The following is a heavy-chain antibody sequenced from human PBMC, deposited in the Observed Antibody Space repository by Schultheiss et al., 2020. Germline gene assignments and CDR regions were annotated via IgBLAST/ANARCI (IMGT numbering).Heavy chain of an antibody. V-gene: IGHV3-30*02. J-gene: IGHJ4*02. CDR2: IWYDGSNK. CDR3: AKTGPGEQWLVQCLDY. D-gene: IGHD6-19*01. CDR1: GFTFSSYG. Sequence: GGSLRLSCAASGFTFSSYGMHWVRQAPGKGLEWVAVIWYDGSNKYYADSVKGRFTISRDNSKNTLSLQMNSLRAEDTAVYYCAKTGPGEQWLVQCLDYWGQGTLVTVSA.